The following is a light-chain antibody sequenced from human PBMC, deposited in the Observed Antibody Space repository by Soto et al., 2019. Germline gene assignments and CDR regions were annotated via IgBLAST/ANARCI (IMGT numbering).Light chain of an antibody. CDR2: EVT. CDR1: SSDVGGYNY. Sequence: QSVLTHPASVSGSPGQSITISCTGTSSDVGGYNYVSWYQQHPGKAPKLMIYEVTSRPSGVSTRFSASKSGNTASLSISGLQAEDEADYYCSSYTSTSTYVFGAGTKVTVL. J-gene: IGLJ1*01. CDR3: SSYTSTSTYV. V-gene: IGLV2-14*01.